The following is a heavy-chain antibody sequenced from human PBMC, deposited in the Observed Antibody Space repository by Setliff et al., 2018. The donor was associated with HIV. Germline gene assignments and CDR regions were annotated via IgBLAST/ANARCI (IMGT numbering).Heavy chain of an antibody. CDR3: ARDRPPSTVDMLGAFDR. CDR1: RGSISRYY. CDR2: IYYTGTT. J-gene: IGHJ3*02. Sequence: PSETLSLTCTVSRGSISRYYWSWIRQPPGKGLEWIGYIYYTGTTKYNPSLKRRVTMSVDTSKNQLSLKLSSLTAADTAVYYCARDRPPSTVDMLGAFDRWGQGTMVTVSS. D-gene: IGHD4-17*01. V-gene: IGHV4-59*01.